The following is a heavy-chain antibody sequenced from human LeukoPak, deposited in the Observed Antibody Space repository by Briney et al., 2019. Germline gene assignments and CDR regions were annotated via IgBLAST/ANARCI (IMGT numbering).Heavy chain of an antibody. V-gene: IGHV4-34*01. CDR3: ARASLGYSYGSYFDY. D-gene: IGHD5-18*01. J-gene: IGHJ4*02. CDR2: INHSGST. CDR1: GGSFSGYY. Sequence: SETLSLTCAVYGGSFSGYYWSWIRQPPGKGLEWIGEINHSGSTNYNPSLKSRVTISVDTSKNQFSLKLSSVTAADTAVYYCARASLGYSYGSYFDYWGQGTLVTVSS.